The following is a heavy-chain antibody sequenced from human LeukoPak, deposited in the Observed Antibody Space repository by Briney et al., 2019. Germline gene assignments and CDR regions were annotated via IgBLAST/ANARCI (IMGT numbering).Heavy chain of an antibody. CDR2: ISSSSSHI. D-gene: IGHD4-23*01. J-gene: IGHJ4*02. CDR3: ARGNNYGGNSYYFDY. CDR1: GFTFSSYA. V-gene: IGHV3-21*01. Sequence: GGSLRLSCAASGFTFSSYAMSWVRQAPGKGLEWVSSISSSSSHIYYADSVTGRFTISRDNAKNSLYLQMNSLRAEDTAVYYCARGNNYGGNSYYFDYWGQGTLVTVSS.